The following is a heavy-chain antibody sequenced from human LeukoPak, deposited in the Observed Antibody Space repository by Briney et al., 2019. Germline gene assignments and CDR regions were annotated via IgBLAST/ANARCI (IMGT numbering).Heavy chain of an antibody. J-gene: IGHJ4*02. Sequence: GGSLRLSCATSGFTFSSYEMSWVRQAPGKGLEWVSYISSGGSTIYYADSVKGRFTISRDNAKNSLYLQMNSLRVEDTAVYYCARRYPGIAAADTFDYWGQGTLVTVSS. CDR3: ARRYPGIAAADTFDY. D-gene: IGHD6-13*01. CDR2: ISSGGSTI. CDR1: GFTFSSYE. V-gene: IGHV3-48*03.